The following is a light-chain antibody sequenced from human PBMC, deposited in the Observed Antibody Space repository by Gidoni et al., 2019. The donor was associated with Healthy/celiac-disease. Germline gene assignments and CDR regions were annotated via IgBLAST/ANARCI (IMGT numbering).Light chain of an antibody. J-gene: IGLJ2*01. CDR2: QDS. CDR3: QAWDSSTEEV. Sequence: SYELTQPPSVSVSPGPTASITCSGDKLGDKYACWYQQKPGQSPVLVIYQDSKRPSGIPERFSGSNSGNTATLTISGTQAMDEADYYCQAWDSSTEEVFGGGTKLTVL. V-gene: IGLV3-1*01. CDR1: KLGDKY.